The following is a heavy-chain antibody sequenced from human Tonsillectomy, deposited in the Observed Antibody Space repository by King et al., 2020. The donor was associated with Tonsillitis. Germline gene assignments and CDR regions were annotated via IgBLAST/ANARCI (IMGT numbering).Heavy chain of an antibody. Sequence: VQLVESGAEVKKPGASVKVSCKASDYTFTSYGISWVRQAPGQGLEWMGWISAYNVNTNYAQKLQGRVTMTTATSTSTAYMGLRSLRSDDTAVYYCACGSTVTTDYYYYYGMDVWGQGTTVTVSS. CDR3: ACGSTVTTDYYYYYGMDV. J-gene: IGHJ6*02. V-gene: IGHV1-18*01. CDR1: DYTFTSYG. CDR2: ISAYNVNT. D-gene: IGHD4-17*01.